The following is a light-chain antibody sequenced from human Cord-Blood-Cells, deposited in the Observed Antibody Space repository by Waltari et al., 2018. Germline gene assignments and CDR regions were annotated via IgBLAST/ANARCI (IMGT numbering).Light chain of an antibody. J-gene: IGLJ3*02. V-gene: IGLV2-14*03. CDR1: SSHVGGYNY. CDR3: SSYTSSSTRV. Sequence: QSALTQPAPVSGPPGQSIPISCTGTSSHVGGYNYVSWYQQHPGKAPKLMIYDVSNRPSGVSNRYSGSKSGNTASLTISGLQAEDEADYYCSSYTSSSTRVFGGGTKLTVL. CDR2: DVS.